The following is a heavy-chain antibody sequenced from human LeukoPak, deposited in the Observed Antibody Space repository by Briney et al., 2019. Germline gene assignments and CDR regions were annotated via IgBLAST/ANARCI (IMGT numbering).Heavy chain of an antibody. Sequence: ASVKVSCTASGYTFTGYYMHWVRQAPGQGLEWMGWINPNSGGTNYEQKFQGRVTMTRDTSTSTAYMELSRLRSDDPGVYDCARWDSMRVVVITEGYYWFDLWGQGTLVTVSS. CDR3: ARWDSMRVVVITEGYYWFDL. CDR2: INPNSGGT. V-gene: IGHV1-2*02. J-gene: IGHJ5*02. CDR1: GYTFTGYY. D-gene: IGHD3-22*01.